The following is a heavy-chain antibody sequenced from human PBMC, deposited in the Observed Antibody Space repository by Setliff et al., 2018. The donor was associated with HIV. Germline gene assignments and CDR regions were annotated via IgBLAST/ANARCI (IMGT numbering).Heavy chain of an antibody. D-gene: IGHD3-3*01. CDR2: ISSSSRSK. CDR1: GFTFSNYS. Sequence: PGESLKISCEASGFTFSNYSMNWVRQAPGKGLEWVSSISSSSRSKYYADSVKGRFTISRDNAKNSLYPQMNSLTAEDTAVYYCARDVSWRVRTYIDYWGQGALVTVSS. J-gene: IGHJ4*02. V-gene: IGHV3-21*01. CDR3: ARDVSWRVRTYIDY.